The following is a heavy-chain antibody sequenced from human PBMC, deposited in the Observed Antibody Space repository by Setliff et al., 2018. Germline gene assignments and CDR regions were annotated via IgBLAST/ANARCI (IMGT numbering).Heavy chain of an antibody. V-gene: IGHV4-39*07. CDR2: IFYGGST. CDR3: ARTDDYYNFYAY. D-gene: IGHD3-3*01. CDR1: GASISSSSYY. J-gene: IGHJ4*02. Sequence: SETLSLTCTVSGASISSSSYYGAWIRQPPGRGLELIGSIFYGGSTYYNPSLKSRVTISIDASKNQFSLKLDSVTAADTAVYYCARTDDYYNFYAYWGQGTLVTVSS.